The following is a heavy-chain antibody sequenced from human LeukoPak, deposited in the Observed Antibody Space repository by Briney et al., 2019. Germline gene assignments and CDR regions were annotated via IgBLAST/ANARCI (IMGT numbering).Heavy chain of an antibody. CDR3: AREPTAAGYVDY. CDR1: GFTFSTYA. Sequence: GGSLRLSCADSGFTFSTYAMSWVRQGPGKGLEWVSAISGSGTRTYYADSVKGRFTVSRDNSKNTLYLQMNSLRAEDTAIYYCAREPTAAGYVDYWGQGTLATVSS. V-gene: IGHV3-23*01. J-gene: IGHJ4*02. D-gene: IGHD3-16*01. CDR2: ISGSGTRT.